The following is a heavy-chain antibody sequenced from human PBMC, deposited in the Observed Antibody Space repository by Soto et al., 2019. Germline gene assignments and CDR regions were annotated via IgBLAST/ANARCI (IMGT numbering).Heavy chain of an antibody. CDR1: GGTFSSYA. J-gene: IGHJ5*02. CDR2: IIPIFGTA. V-gene: IGHV1-69*13. CDR3: AREGREAGYCSGGSCYLWLYNWFDP. Sequence: SVKVSCKASGGTFSSYAISWVRQAPGQGLEWMGGIIPIFGTANYAQKFQGRVTITADESTSTAYMELSSLRSEDTAVYYCAREGREAGYCSGGSCYLWLYNWFDPWGQGTLVTVSS. D-gene: IGHD2-15*01.